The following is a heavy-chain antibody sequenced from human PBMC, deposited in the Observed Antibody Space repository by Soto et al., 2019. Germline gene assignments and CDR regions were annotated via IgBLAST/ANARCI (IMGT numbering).Heavy chain of an antibody. J-gene: IGHJ4*02. D-gene: IGHD6-25*01. CDR1: GGSISSSNL. V-gene: IGHV4-4*02. CDR3: ARYNSDYYFDY. Sequence: TSETLSLTCAVSGGSISSSNLWSWVRQPPGKGLEWIGEISHSGNTNYNPSLKSRVTISLDKSRNQFSLNLSSVTAADTAVYFCARYNSDYYFDYWGQGTLVTVSS. CDR2: ISHSGNT.